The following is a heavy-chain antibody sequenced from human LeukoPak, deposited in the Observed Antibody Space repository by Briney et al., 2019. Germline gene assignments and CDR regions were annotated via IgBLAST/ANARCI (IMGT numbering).Heavy chain of an antibody. D-gene: IGHD1-26*01. V-gene: IGHV3-21*01. CDR1: GITFSTYS. CDR2: ISGSSSYI. J-gene: IGHJ3*02. Sequence: GGSLRLSCAASGITFSTYSMNWVRQAPGKGLQRVSSISGSSSYIYYADSVKGRFTISRDNAKNSLFLQMNSLRAEDTAVYYCARDFEEWELRGAFDIWGQGTMVTVSS. CDR3: ARDFEEWELRGAFDI.